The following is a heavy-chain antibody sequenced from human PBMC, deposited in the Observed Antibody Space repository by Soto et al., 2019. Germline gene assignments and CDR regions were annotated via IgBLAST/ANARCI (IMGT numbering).Heavy chain of an antibody. CDR3: AKVEAPSDYRGVRGAFDI. J-gene: IGHJ3*02. Sequence: QVQLVESGGGVVQPGRSLRLSCAASGFTFNRHGIHWVRQAPGKGLEWVASISYDGSGKYYADSIKGRFTISRDNSKNTLVLRMNSLSPEDTVVSYYAKVEAPSDYRGVRGAFDIWGQGTMVHVSS. CDR2: ISYDGSGK. CDR1: GFTFNRHG. D-gene: IGHD1-26*01. V-gene: IGHV3-30*18.